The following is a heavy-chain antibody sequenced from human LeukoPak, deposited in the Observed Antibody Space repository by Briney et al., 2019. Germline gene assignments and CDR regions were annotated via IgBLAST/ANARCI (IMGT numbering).Heavy chain of an antibody. D-gene: IGHD6-13*01. V-gene: IGHV4-38-2*02. J-gene: IGHJ5*02. CDR1: GYSISSGYY. CDR3: ARGSWYRNNNWFDP. Sequence: SETLSLTCTVSGYSISSGYYWGWIRQPPGKGLEWIGSIYHSGSTYYNPSLKSRVTISVDTSKNQFSLKLSSVTAADTAAYYCARGSWYRNNNWFDPWGQGTLVTVSS. CDR2: IYHSGST.